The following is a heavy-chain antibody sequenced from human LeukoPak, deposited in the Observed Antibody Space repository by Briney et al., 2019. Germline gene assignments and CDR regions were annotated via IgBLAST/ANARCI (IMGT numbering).Heavy chain of an antibody. D-gene: IGHD3-3*01. CDR3: ARESTYYDFWSGYRNYNWFDP. CDR2: INHSGST. CDR1: GGSFSGYY. Sequence: SETLSLTCAVYGGSFSGYYWSWIRQPPGKGLEWIGEINHSGSTNYNPPLKSRVTISVDTSKNQFSLKLSSVTAADTAVYYCARESTYYDFWSGYRNYNWFDPWGQGTLVTVSS. J-gene: IGHJ5*02. V-gene: IGHV4-34*01.